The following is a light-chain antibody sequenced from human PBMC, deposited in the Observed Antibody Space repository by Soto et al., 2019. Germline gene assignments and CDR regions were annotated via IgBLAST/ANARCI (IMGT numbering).Light chain of an antibody. CDR3: QQYGSPPPYI. CDR2: GSY. Sequence: EVVLTQSPGTLSLSPGERATLSCRASQSVSNNYLAWYQQKPGQGTRLLIFGSYDRATGIPDRFSGSGSGTDFTLTISRLEPEDFAVYYCQQYGSPPPYIFGQGTKLEIK. J-gene: IGKJ2*01. CDR1: QSVSNNY. V-gene: IGKV3-20*01.